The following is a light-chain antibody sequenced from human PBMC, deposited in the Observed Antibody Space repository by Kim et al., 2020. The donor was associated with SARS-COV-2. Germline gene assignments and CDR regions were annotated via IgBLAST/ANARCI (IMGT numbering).Light chain of an antibody. V-gene: IGLV1-47*01. CDR1: SSNIGSNY. CDR2: RNN. Sequence: QSVLTQPPSASGTPGQRVTISCSGSSSNIGSNYVYWYQQLPGTAPKLLIYRNNQRPSGVPARFSGSKSGTSAALAISGLRHEDEADYYCAAWDDSLNGWVFGGGTQLTVL. J-gene: IGLJ3*02. CDR3: AAWDDSLNGWV.